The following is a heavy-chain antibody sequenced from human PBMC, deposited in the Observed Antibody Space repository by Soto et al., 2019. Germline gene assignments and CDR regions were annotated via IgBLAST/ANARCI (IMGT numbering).Heavy chain of an antibody. D-gene: IGHD6-19*01. V-gene: IGHV3-11*01. Sequence: SLRLSCGDSGFTFSNYYMSWIRQAPGKGLEWVSYISSTGRTIYYADSVKGRFTVSRDNAQNSLSLKLNSLRVEDTAVYYCARSYSSGWEFDYWGQGTQVTVSS. J-gene: IGHJ4*02. CDR1: GFTFSNYY. CDR3: ARSYSSGWEFDY. CDR2: ISSTGRTI.